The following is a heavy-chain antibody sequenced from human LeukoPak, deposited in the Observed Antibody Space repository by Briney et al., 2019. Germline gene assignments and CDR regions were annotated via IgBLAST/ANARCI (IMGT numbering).Heavy chain of an antibody. J-gene: IGHJ5*02. CDR2: ISGSGGST. CDR1: GFTFSSYA. V-gene: IGHV3-23*01. CDR3: AKDTSRTTFGVVQNWFDP. Sequence: GGSLRLSCAASGFTFSSYAMSWVRQAPGKGLEWVSAISGSGGSTYCADSVKGRFTVSRDNSKNTLYLQMNSLRPEDTAMYYCAKDTSRTTFGVVQNWFDPWGQGTLVTVSS. D-gene: IGHD3-3*01.